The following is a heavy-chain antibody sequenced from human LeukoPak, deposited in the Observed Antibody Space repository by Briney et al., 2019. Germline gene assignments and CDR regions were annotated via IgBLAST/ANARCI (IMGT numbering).Heavy chain of an antibody. V-gene: IGHV5-51*01. CDR3: ARMSIAAASPFDP. CDR2: IYPGYSDT. CDR1: GYSFTTYW. J-gene: IGHJ5*02. D-gene: IGHD6-13*01. Sequence: GESLKISCKGSGYSFTTYWIAWVRQMPGKGLEWMGIIYPGYSDTRYSPSFQGQVTISADKSISTAYLQWSSLKASDSAMYYCARMSIAAASPFDPWGQGTLVTVSS.